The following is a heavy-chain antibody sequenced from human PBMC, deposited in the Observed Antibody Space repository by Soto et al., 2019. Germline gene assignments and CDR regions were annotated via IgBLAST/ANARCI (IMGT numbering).Heavy chain of an antibody. CDR3: AKGDNLGPKTGYAFDP. CDR1: GDSVSSNTAS. D-gene: IGHD5-12*01. CDR2: TYFRSKWYN. J-gene: IGHJ5*02. V-gene: IGHV6-1*01. Sequence: PSQTLPLTCAISGDSVSSNTASLNWIRQSPSRGLEWLGRTYFRSKWYNDYAVSVKSRIIINPDTSNNQFSLQLNSVTPEDTAVYFCAKGDNLGPKTGYAFDPWGQGIMVTVSS.